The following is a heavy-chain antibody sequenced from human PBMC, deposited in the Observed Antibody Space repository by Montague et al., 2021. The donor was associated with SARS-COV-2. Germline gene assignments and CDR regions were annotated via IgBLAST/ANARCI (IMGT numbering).Heavy chain of an antibody. V-gene: IGHV2-5*01. CDR2: IYWNDYK. CDR3: AHDDVGNRGFEX. D-gene: IGHD1-26*01. J-gene: IGHJ4*02. CDR1: GFSLSTSGVG. Sequence: PALVKPTQTLTLTCTFSGFSLSTSGVGVGWIRQPPGKALEWLALIYWNDYKHYSPSVKSRITITKDTSKNQVVLIMTNMDPVDTGTYYCAHDDVGNRGFEXWGQGTLVTVSS.